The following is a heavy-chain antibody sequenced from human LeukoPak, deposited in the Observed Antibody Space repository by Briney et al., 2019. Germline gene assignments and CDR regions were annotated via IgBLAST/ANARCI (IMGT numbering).Heavy chain of an antibody. CDR3: AKDLRASYSSGWYYFDY. Sequence: GGSLRLSCAASGFTFSSYAMSWVRQAPGKGLEWVSAISGSGGSTYYADSVKGRFTISRDNSKNTLHLQMNSLRAEDTAVYYCAKDLRASYSSGWYYFDYWGQGTLVTVSS. V-gene: IGHV3-23*01. CDR1: GFTFSSYA. J-gene: IGHJ4*02. D-gene: IGHD6-19*01. CDR2: ISGSGGST.